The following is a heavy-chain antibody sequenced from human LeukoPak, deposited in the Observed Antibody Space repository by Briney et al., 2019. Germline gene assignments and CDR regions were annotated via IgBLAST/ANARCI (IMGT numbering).Heavy chain of an antibody. CDR2: INPSGGTT. J-gene: IGHJ4*02. CDR3: SRDLGGSYNDY. CDR1: GYIFIDYY. D-gene: IGHD1-26*01. V-gene: IGHV1-46*01. Sequence: ASVKVSCKASGYIFIDYYMHWVRQAPGQGLEWVGIINPSGGTTTYAQKFQGRVTMTRDTSTSTVYMELSSLGIEDTAVYYCSRDLGGSYNDYWGQGTMVTVSS.